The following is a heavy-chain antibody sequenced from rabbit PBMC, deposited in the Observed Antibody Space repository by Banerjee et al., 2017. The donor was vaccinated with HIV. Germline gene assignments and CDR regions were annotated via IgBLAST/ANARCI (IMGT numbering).Heavy chain of an antibody. J-gene: IGHJ5*01. CDR3: ASSPSGAVYDWFDL. CDR2: IYTGSSGST. CDR1: GFSFSSGYD. D-gene: IGHD1-1*01. Sequence: QSLEESGGDLVKPGASLTLTCTASGFSFSSGYDMCWVRQAPGKGLEWIACIYTGSSGSTYYASWAKGRFTISKTSSTTVTLQMTSLTAADTATYFCASSPSGAVYDWFDLWGPGTLVTVS. V-gene: IGHV1S40*01.